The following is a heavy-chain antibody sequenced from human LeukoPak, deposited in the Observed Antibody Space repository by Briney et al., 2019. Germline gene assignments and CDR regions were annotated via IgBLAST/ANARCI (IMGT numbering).Heavy chain of an antibody. Sequence: GGSLRLSCAASGFTVSSNYMSWVRQAPGKGLEWVSVIYSGGSTYYADSVKGRFTISRDNSKNTLYLQMNSLRAEDTAVYYCARDKTAAEYYIDYWGQGTLVTVSS. J-gene: IGHJ4*02. CDR1: GFTVSSNY. V-gene: IGHV3-66*01. CDR3: ARDKTAAEYYIDY. D-gene: IGHD6-13*01. CDR2: IYSGGST.